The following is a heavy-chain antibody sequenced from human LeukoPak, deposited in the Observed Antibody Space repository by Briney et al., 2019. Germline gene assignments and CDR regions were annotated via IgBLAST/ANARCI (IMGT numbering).Heavy chain of an antibody. J-gene: IGHJ4*02. Sequence: PSETLSLTCAVYGGSFSGHYWSWIRQPLGKGLEWIGEFNHSGSTNYNPSLKSRVTISVDTSKKQFSLNLSSVTAADTALYYCARVIGDSGDYFDYWGQGTLVTVSS. CDR1: GGSFSGHY. CDR2: FNHSGST. V-gene: IGHV4-34*01. CDR3: ARVIGDSGDYFDY. D-gene: IGHD3-3*01.